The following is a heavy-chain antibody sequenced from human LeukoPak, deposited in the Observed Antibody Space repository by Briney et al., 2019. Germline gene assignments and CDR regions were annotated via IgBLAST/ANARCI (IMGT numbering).Heavy chain of an antibody. Sequence: ASVKVSCKASGYTFISYDINWVRQATGQGLEWMGWMNPNSGITGYAQKFQGRVSMTRNTSISTAYMELSSLKSEDTAVYYCAIGLYYYDSNGRTPYDYWGQGTLVTVSS. CDR3: AIGLYYYDSNGRTPYDY. V-gene: IGHV1-8*01. J-gene: IGHJ4*02. D-gene: IGHD3-22*01. CDR2: MNPNSGIT. CDR1: GYTFISYD.